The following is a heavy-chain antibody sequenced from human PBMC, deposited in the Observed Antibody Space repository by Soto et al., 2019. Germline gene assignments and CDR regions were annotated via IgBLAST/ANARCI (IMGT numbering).Heavy chain of an antibody. V-gene: IGHV3-21*06. CDR3: ARESEDLTSNFDY. Sequence: GGSLRLSCAASGFTFTRYSMNWVRQAPGKGLEWVSSISSTTHYIYYADSRRGRFTSSRDNAKNAVYLEMNSLRAEDTAVYYCARESEDLTSNFDYWGQGTLVTVSS. CDR2: ISSTTHYI. CDR1: GFTFTRYS. J-gene: IGHJ4*02.